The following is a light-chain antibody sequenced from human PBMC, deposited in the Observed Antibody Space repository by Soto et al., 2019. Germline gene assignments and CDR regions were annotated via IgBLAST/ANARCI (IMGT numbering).Light chain of an antibody. CDR1: QSFRGL. CDR2: DAY. Sequence: IVMTQSPLSLPVTPGEPASISCRSSQSFRGLLAWYQQKPGQAPRLLIYDAYNRATGIPPRFSGSGSGTDFTLTISSLEPEDSAVYYCQQRHMWPITFGQGTRLE. CDR3: QQRHMWPIT. V-gene: IGKV3-11*01. J-gene: IGKJ5*01.